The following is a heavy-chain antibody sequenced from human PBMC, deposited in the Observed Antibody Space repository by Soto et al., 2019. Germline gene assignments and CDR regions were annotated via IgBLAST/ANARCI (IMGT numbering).Heavy chain of an antibody. CDR2: VYNSGST. CDR3: ARYRREAVAGYTLDN. D-gene: IGHD6-13*01. J-gene: IGHJ4*02. CDR1: GGSISSNY. Sequence: SETLSLTCTVSGGSISSNYWTWIRQPPGKGLEWIGYVYNSGSTNYNPSLKSRVTISEDTSKSQFSLKVNSTTAADTAVYYCARYRREAVAGYTLDNWGQGILVTVSS. V-gene: IGHV4-59*01.